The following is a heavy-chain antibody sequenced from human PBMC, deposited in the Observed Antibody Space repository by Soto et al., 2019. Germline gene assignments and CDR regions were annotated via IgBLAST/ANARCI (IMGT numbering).Heavy chain of an antibody. J-gene: IGHJ6*02. D-gene: IGHD3-22*01. CDR3: ARGGYYDSSGARNYHYYGMGV. CDR1: GYSFSSYG. V-gene: IGHV1-18*01. Sequence: ASVKVSCKASGYSFSSYGITWVRQAPGQGLEWLGWISPYNDDTKYAQRLQGRVTMTTDTSTRTAYMDIRGLRSDDTAIYYCARGGYYDSSGARNYHYYGMGVWGQGTTVTSP. CDR2: ISPYNDDT.